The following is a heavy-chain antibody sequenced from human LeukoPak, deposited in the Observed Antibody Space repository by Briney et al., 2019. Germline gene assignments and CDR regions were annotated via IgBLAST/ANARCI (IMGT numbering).Heavy chain of an antibody. V-gene: IGHV3-30*02. CDR3: AKNLPTIFGVVILDV. Sequence: GGSLRLSCAASGFTFSSYGMHWVRQAPGKGLEWVAFIRYDGSNKYYADSVKARFTISRDNSKNTLYLQMNSLRAEDTAVYYCAKNLPTIFGVVILDVWGKGTTVTVSS. CDR1: GFTFSSYG. D-gene: IGHD3-3*01. J-gene: IGHJ6*04. CDR2: IRYDGSNK.